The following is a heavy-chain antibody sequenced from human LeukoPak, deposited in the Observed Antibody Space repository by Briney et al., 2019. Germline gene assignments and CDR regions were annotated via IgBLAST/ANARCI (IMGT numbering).Heavy chain of an antibody. V-gene: IGHV4-61*02. CDR2: IYTSGST. J-gene: IGHJ4*02. CDR1: GGSISSGSYY. D-gene: IGHD5-18*01. Sequence: PSQTLSLTCTVSGGSISSGSYYWRWIRQPAGKGLEWIGRIYTSGSTIFNPSLKSRVTISVDTSKNQFSLKLSSVTAADTAVYYCASGGYSYGYGRVGEPFDYWGQGTLVTVSS. CDR3: ASGGYSYGYGRVGEPFDY.